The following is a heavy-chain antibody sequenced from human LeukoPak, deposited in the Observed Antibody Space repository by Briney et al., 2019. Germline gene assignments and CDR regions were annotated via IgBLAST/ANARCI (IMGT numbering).Heavy chain of an antibody. CDR1: GYTFTSYD. CDR3: ARGLYIAVGAFDI. Sequence: ASVKVSCEASGYTFTSYDINWVRQATGQGLEWMGWMNPNSGNTGYAQKFQGRVTMTRNTSISTAYMELSSLRSEDTAVYYCARGLYIAVGAFDIWGQGTMVTVSS. V-gene: IGHV1-8*01. CDR2: MNPNSGNT. J-gene: IGHJ3*02. D-gene: IGHD5-12*01.